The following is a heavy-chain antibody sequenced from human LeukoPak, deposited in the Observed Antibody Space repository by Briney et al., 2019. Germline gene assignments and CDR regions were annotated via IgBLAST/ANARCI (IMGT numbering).Heavy chain of an antibody. CDR1: GDSISSTNYY. CDR3: ATSGWYLLPGVY. Sequence: TETLSLTCTVSGDSISSTNYYWGWIRQPPGKGLEWIGSIYYSGSTYYNPSLESRVTISVDTSKNQFSLKLSSVTAADTAVYYCATSGWYLLPGVYWGQGTLVTVSS. J-gene: IGHJ4*02. CDR2: IYYSGST. V-gene: IGHV4-39*01. D-gene: IGHD6-19*01.